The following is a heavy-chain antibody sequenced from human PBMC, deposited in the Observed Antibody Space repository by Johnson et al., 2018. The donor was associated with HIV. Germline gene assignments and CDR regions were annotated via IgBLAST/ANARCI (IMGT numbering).Heavy chain of an antibody. CDR1: GFTFSSYA. Sequence: QVQLVESGGGVVQPGRSLRLSCAASGFTFSSYAMHWVRQAPGKGLEWVAVISYDGSNKYYADSVKGRFTISRDNSKNTLYLQMNSLRAEDTAVDYCARGAPPTWYSSSWRGGAFDIWGQGTMVTVSS. D-gene: IGHD6-13*01. CDR3: ARGAPPTWYSSSWRGGAFDI. CDR2: ISYDGSNK. J-gene: IGHJ3*02. V-gene: IGHV3-30*04.